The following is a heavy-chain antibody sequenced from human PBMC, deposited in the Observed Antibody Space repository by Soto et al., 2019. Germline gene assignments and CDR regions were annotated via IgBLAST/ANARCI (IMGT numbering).Heavy chain of an antibody. CDR1: GFTFSSYS. J-gene: IGHJ6*02. D-gene: IGHD3-22*01. CDR2: ISSSSSTI. V-gene: IGHV3-48*02. CDR3: AREFAEDYYDSSGYYYNYYYYGMDV. Sequence: PGGSLRLSCAASGFTFSSYSMNWVRQAPGKGLEWVSYISSSSSTIYYADSVKGRFTISRDNAKNSLYLQMNSLRDEDTAVHYCAREFAEDYYDSSGYYYNYYYYGMDVWGQGTTVTVSS.